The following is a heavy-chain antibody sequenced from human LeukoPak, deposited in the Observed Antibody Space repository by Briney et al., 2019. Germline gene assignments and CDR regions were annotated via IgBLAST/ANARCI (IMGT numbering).Heavy chain of an antibody. D-gene: IGHD3-22*01. Sequence: RASVKVSCKVSGYTLTELSMHWVRQAPGKGLEWMGGFDPEDGETIYAQKFQGRVTMTEDTSTDTAYMELSSLRSEDTAVYYCATPNYYDSSPTTGFDYWGQGTLVTVSS. V-gene: IGHV1-24*01. CDR2: FDPEDGET. J-gene: IGHJ4*02. CDR3: ATPNYYDSSPTTGFDY. CDR1: GYTLTELS.